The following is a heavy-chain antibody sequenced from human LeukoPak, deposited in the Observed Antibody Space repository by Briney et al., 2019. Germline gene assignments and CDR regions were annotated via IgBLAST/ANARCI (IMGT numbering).Heavy chain of an antibody. V-gene: IGHV5-51*01. CDR1: RDSFTNYW. CDR3: ARGAAAGTLGSAFDI. D-gene: IGHD6-13*01. Sequence: KDGESLKISCKGSRDSFTNYWIGWVRQMPGKGLEWMGIIYPGDSDTRYSPSFQGQVTISADKSISTAYLQWSSLKASDTVMYYCARGAAAGTLGSAFDIWGQGTMVTVSS. CDR2: IYPGDSDT. J-gene: IGHJ3*02.